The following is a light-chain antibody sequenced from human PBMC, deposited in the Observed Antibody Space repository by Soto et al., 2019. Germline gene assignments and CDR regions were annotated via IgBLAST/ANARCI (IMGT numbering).Light chain of an antibody. CDR1: QSIGTW. J-gene: IGKJ2*01. CDR3: QQYNSYSRMYT. Sequence: DIQMTQSPSTLSASVGDRVTITCRASQSIGTWLAWYQQKPGKAPKVLIYKASSLESGVPSRFTGSGSGTEFTLTISSLQPDDFATYYCQQYNSYSRMYTFGQGTKLEIK. CDR2: KAS. V-gene: IGKV1-5*03.